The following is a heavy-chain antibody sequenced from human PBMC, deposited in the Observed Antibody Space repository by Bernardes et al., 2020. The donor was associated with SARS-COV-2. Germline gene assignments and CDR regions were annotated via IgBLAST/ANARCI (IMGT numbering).Heavy chain of an antibody. J-gene: IGHJ4*02. V-gene: IGHV1-2*02. CDR2: INPNNGGT. CDR1: GYSFTGYY. CDR3: ARDHGSGWPKEDFYDY. Sequence: ASVKVSCKASGYSFTGYYIHWVRQAPGQGLEWMGWINPNNGGTNYAQKFQVRVTMTRDTSISTAYMELRGLISDDTAVYYCARDHGSGWPKEDFYDYWGQGTLVTVSS. D-gene: IGHD6-19*01.